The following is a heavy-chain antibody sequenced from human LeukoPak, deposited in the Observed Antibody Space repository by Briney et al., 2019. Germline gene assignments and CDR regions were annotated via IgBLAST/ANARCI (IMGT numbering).Heavy chain of an antibody. CDR2: IYYSGST. V-gene: IGHV4-59*08. CDR1: GGSISSYY. J-gene: IGHJ6*02. D-gene: IGHD1-26*01. CDR3: ARHGAPYQRYYYYGMDV. Sequence: SETLSLTCTVSGGSISSYYWSWIRQPPGKGLEWIGYIYYSGSTNYNPSLKSRVTISVDTSKNQFSLKLSSVTAADTAVYYCARHGAPYQRYYYYGMDVWGQGTTVTVSS.